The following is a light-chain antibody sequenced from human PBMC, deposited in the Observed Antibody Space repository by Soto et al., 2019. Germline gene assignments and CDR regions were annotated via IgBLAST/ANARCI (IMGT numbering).Light chain of an antibody. J-gene: IGLJ2*01. CDR1: SSDVGVYNY. Sequence: QSALTQPPSASGSPGQSVTISCTGTSSDVGVYNYVSWYQQHPGKAPKLMISEVSKRPSGVPDRFSGSKSGNTASLTVSGLQADDEADYYCSSFAGNNNLVFGGGTKLPVL. CDR2: EVS. CDR3: SSFAGNNNLV. V-gene: IGLV2-8*01.